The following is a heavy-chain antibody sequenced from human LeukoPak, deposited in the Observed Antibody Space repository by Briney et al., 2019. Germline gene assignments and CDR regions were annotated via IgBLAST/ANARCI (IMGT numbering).Heavy chain of an antibody. D-gene: IGHD1-14*01. CDR3: ARAPEYGLYYFDY. CDR2: IYYSGST. J-gene: IGHJ4*02. CDR1: GGSISSGSYY. Sequence: PSETLSLTCTVSGGSISSGSYYWGWIRQPPGKGLEWIGNIYYSGSTYHNPSLKSRVSISVDTSKNQFSLKLTSVTAADTAVYYCARAPEYGLYYFDYWGQGTLVTVSS. V-gene: IGHV4-39*07.